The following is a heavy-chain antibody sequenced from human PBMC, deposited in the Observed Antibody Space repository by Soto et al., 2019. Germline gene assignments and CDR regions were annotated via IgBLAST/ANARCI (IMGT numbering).Heavy chain of an antibody. Sequence: QVQLVESGGGVVQPGRSLRLSCAASGFTFSSYGMHWVRQAPGKGLEWVAVISYDGSNKYYADSVKGRFTISRDNSKNTLYLQMNSLRAEDTAVYYCAKDRCGYDPCGSHMDVWGKGTTVTVSS. D-gene: IGHD5-12*01. CDR1: GFTFSSYG. J-gene: IGHJ6*03. CDR2: ISYDGSNK. CDR3: AKDRCGYDPCGSHMDV. V-gene: IGHV3-30*18.